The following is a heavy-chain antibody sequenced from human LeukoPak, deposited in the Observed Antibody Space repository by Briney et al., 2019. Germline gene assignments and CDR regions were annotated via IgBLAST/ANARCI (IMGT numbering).Heavy chain of an antibody. V-gene: IGHV5-51*01. J-gene: IGHJ6*02. CDR2: IYPGDSDT. CDR3: ARQYCSSTSCYADYYYGMDV. Sequence: GESLKISCKGSGYSFTSYWIGWVRLMPGKGLEWMGIIYPGDSDTRYSPSFQGQVTISADKSISTAYLQWSSLKASDTAMYYCARQYCSSTSCYADYYYGMDVWGQGTTVTVSS. D-gene: IGHD2-2*01. CDR1: GYSFTSYW.